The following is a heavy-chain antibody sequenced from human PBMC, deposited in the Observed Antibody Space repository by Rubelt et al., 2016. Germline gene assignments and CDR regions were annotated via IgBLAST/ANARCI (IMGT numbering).Heavy chain of an antibody. D-gene: IGHD6-19*01. J-gene: IGHJ4*02. Sequence: CAASGFTFSSYAMHWVRQAPGKGLEWVAVISYDGTNKYYADSVKGRFTISRDNSKNTLYLQMNSLRAEDTAVYYCASSSGWYFDYWGQGTLVTVSS. CDR2: ISYDGTNK. CDR3: ASSSGWYFDY. V-gene: IGHV3-30*04. CDR1: GFTFSSYA.